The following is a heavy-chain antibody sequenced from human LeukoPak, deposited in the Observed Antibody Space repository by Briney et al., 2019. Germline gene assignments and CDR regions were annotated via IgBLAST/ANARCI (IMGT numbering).Heavy chain of an antibody. CDR3: ARDRERYCSGGSCQNFDY. CDR1: AFTFSSYA. CDR2: ISYDGSNK. Sequence: GGSMRLSCAASAFTFSSYAMHWVRQAPGKGLEWVAVISYDGSNKYYADSVKGRFTISRDNSKNTMYLQMNSLRAEDTAVYYCARDRERYCSGGSCQNFDYWGQGTLVTVSS. J-gene: IGHJ4*02. D-gene: IGHD2-15*01. V-gene: IGHV3-30*04.